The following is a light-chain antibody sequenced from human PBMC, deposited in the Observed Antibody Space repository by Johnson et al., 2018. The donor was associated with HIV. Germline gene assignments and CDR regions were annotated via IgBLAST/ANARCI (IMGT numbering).Light chain of an antibody. J-gene: IGLJ1*01. CDR1: SSNIGNNY. CDR2: ENN. Sequence: QSMLTQPPSVSAAPGQKVTISCSGSSSNIGNNYVSWYQQLPGTAPKLLIYENNKRPSGIPARFSGSKSGTSATLGITGLQAGDEADYYCGTWDSSLNGYFFATGTKVTVL. V-gene: IGLV1-51*02. CDR3: GTWDSSLNGYF.